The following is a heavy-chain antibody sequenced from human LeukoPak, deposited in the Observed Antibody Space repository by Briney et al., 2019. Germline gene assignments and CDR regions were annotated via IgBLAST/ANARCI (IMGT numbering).Heavy chain of an antibody. J-gene: IGHJ3*02. CDR1: GFTFSNAW. Sequence: GGSLRLSCAASGFTFSNAWMSWVRQAPGKGLEWVGRIKSKTDGGTTDYAAPVKGRFTISRDDSKNTLYLQTNSLKTEDTAVYYCTTDQSPGLEWLFDAFDIWGQGTMVTVSS. CDR3: TTDQSPGLEWLFDAFDI. CDR2: IKSKTDGGTT. V-gene: IGHV3-15*01. D-gene: IGHD3-3*01.